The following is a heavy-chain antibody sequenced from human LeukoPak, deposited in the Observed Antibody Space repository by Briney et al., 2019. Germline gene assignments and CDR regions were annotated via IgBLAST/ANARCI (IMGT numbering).Heavy chain of an antibody. V-gene: IGHV4-39*07. CDR3: ARALGYCSGTTCFRFDC. CDR2: IYYSGST. Sequence: SETLSLTCTVSGGSISSSSYYWGWIRQPPGKGLEWIGSIYYSGSTHYNPSLKNRGTISVDTSKNQLSLRLSSVTAADTAVYYCARALGYCSGTTCFRFDCWGQGTLVTVSS. J-gene: IGHJ4*02. D-gene: IGHD2-2*01. CDR1: GGSISSSSYY.